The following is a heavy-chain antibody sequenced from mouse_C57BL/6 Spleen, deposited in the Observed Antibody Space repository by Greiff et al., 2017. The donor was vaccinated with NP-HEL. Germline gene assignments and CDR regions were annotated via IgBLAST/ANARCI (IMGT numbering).Heavy chain of an antibody. CDR3: ARDSTMITRVYWYFDV. CDR1: GFTFSDYY. CDR2: INYDGSST. D-gene: IGHD2-4*01. Sequence: EVHLVESEGGLVQPGSSMKLSCTASGFTFSDYYMAWVRQVPEKGLEWVANINYDGSSTYYLDSLKSRFIISRDNAKNILYLQMSSLKSEDTATYYCARDSTMITRVYWYFDVWGTGTTVTVSS. J-gene: IGHJ1*03. V-gene: IGHV5-16*01.